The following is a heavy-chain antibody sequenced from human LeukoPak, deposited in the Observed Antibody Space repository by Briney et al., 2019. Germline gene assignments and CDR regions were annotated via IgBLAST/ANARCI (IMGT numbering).Heavy chain of an antibody. V-gene: IGHV3-30-3*01. CDR2: ISYDGSNK. J-gene: IGHJ4*02. CDR1: GFTFSSYA. Sequence: GGSLRLSCAASGFTFSSYAMHRVRQAPGKGLEWVAVISYDGSNKYYADSVKGRFTISRDNSKNTLYLQMNSLRAEDTAVYYCARAHSYPIAVAALLPGYWGQGTLVTVSS. CDR3: ARAHSYPIAVAALLPGY. D-gene: IGHD6-19*01.